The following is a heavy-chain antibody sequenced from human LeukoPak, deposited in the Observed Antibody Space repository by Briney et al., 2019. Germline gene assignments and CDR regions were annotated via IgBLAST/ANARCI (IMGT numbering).Heavy chain of an antibody. CDR3: AKDKGSSWTSYYYGMDV. Sequence: GGSLRLSCAASGFTFDDYAMHWVRQAPGKGLEWVSGISWNSGSIGYADSVKGRFTISRDNAKNSLYLQMNSLGAEDTALYYCAKDKGSSWTSYYYGMDVWGQGTTVTVSS. V-gene: IGHV3-9*01. D-gene: IGHD6-13*01. J-gene: IGHJ6*02. CDR2: ISWNSGSI. CDR1: GFTFDDYA.